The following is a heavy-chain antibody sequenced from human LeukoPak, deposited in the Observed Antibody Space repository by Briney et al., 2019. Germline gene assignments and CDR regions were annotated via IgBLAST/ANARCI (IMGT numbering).Heavy chain of an antibody. J-gene: IGHJ4*02. CDR2: INPNSGAT. CDR3: ARDQNYYDATSYYGIDY. D-gene: IGHD3-22*01. CDR1: GYSFTGYY. V-gene: IGHV1-2*02. Sequence: ASVKVSCKASGYSFTGYYIHWVRQAPGLGPEWMGWINPNSGATNYAQRFQDRVTMTRDTSINTAYMELNRLRSDDTAMYYCARDQNYYDATSYYGIDYWGQGTLVTVSS.